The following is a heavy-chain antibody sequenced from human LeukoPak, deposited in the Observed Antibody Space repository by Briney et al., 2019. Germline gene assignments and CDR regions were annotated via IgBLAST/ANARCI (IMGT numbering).Heavy chain of an antibody. CDR3: ASQGDDYVFDY. J-gene: IGHJ4*02. D-gene: IGHD4-17*01. CDR2: IYYSGST. Sequence: TSETLSLTCTVSGGSISSYYWSWIRQPPGKGLEWIGYIYYSGSTNYNPSLKSRVTISVDTSKNQFSLKLSSVTAADTAVYYCASQGDDYVFDYWGQGTLVTVSS. V-gene: IGHV4-59*01. CDR1: GGSISSYY.